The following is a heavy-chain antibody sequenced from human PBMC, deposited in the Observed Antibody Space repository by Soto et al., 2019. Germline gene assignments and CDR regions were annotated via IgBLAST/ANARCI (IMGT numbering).Heavy chain of an antibody. Sequence: GGSLRISCAASGFTFSSYWMSWVRQALGKGLEWVANIKQDGSEKYYVDSVKGRFTISRDNAKNSLYLQMNSLRAEDTAVYFCARVYSSSSGRAIDSWGQGTLVTVSS. J-gene: IGHJ4*02. CDR1: GFTFSSYW. V-gene: IGHV3-7*01. CDR2: IKQDGSEK. CDR3: ARVYSSSSGRAIDS. D-gene: IGHD6-6*01.